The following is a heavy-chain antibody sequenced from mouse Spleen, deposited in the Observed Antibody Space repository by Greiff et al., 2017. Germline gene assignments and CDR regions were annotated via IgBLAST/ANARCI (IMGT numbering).Heavy chain of an antibody. V-gene: IGHV5-17*01. Sequence: EVQLMESGGGLVKPGGSLKLSCAASGFTFSDYGMHWVRQAPEKGLEWVAYISSGSSTIYYADTVKGRFTITRDNAKNTVFLQMTSLRSEDTAMYYCARPDCDYDAMDYWGQGTSVTVSS. CDR3: ARPDCDYDAMDY. D-gene: IGHD3-1*01. CDR1: GFTFSDYG. J-gene: IGHJ4*01. CDR2: ISSGSSTI.